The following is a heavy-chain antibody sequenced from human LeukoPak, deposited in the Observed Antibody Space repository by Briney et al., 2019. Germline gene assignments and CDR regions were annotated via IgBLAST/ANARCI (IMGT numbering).Heavy chain of an antibody. CDR2: ISSSSSTI. D-gene: IGHD3-22*01. J-gene: IGHJ1*01. CDR3: ARGWGYDSSGYYYIGAEYFQH. V-gene: IGHV3-48*01. CDR1: GFTFSSYS. Sequence: GGSLRLSCAASGFTFSSYSMNWVRQAPGKGLEWVSYISSSSSTIYYADSVKSRFTISRDNAKNSLYLQMNSLRAEDTAVYYCARGWGYDSSGYYYIGAEYFQHWGQGTLVAVSS.